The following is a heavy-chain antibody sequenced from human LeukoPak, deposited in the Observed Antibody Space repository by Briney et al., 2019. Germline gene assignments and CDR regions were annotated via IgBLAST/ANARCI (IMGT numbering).Heavy chain of an antibody. CDR1: GGSISGSSYY. J-gene: IGHJ4*02. CDR2: IYYRGNS. Sequence: SETLSLTCTVSGGSISGSSYYWGWIRQPPGKGLEWIGSIYYRGNSYYNPSLKSRVTISVDTSKNHFSLKLRSVTAADTAVYYCAKDHYDSSGYPFDYWGQGTLVTVSS. D-gene: IGHD3-22*01. V-gene: IGHV4-39*07. CDR3: AKDHYDSSGYPFDY.